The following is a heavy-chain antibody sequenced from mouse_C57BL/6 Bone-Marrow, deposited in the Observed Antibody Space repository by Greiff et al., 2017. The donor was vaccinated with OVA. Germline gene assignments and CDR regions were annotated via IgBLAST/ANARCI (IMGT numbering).Heavy chain of an antibody. V-gene: IGHV1-50*01. J-gene: IGHJ2*01. D-gene: IGHD2-2*01. CDR2: IDPSDSYT. Sequence: QVQLQQPGAELVKPGASVTLSCKASGYTFTSYWMQWVKQRPGQGLEWIGEIDPSDSYTTSHQKFKGKATLTVDTSSSTAYMPLSSLTSEDSAVYYCASYGYGFDYWGQGTTLTVSS. CDR3: ASYGYGFDY. CDR1: GYTFTSYW.